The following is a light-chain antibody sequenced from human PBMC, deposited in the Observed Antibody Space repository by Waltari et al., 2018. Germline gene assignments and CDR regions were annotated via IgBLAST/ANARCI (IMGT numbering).Light chain of an antibody. CDR1: HRDCGSYTR. Sequence: QSALTQPPSVSGCPGQTVTITCTGTHRDCGSYTRVPSYQKPPGTAPKLVIYEVNNRPSGVPDRFSGSKSGTTASLTISGLQAEDEADYYCSSWTGSPVFGGGPKLTVL. CDR3: SSWTGSPV. V-gene: IGLV2-18*02. CDR2: EVN. J-gene: IGLJ3*02.